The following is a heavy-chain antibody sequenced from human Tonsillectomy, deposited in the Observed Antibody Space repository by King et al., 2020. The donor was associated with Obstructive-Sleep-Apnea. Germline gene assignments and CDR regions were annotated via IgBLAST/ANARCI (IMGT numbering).Heavy chain of an antibody. Sequence: VQLVESGGGLVQPGGSLRLSCAASGFTVNNNYMSWVRQAPGKGLELVSVIYSGGSTYYADSVKGRFIISRDDSKNTLFLQMNSLRAEDTAVYYCARANRETMIVVFGGQGTLVTVSS. J-gene: IGHJ4*02. CDR1: GFTVNNNY. CDR3: ARANRETMIVVF. CDR2: IYSGGST. D-gene: IGHD3-22*01. V-gene: IGHV3-66*01.